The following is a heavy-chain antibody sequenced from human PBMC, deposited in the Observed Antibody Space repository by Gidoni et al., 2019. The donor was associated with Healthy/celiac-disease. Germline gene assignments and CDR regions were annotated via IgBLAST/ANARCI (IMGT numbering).Heavy chain of an antibody. CDR3: ARWGVRQPLDY. D-gene: IGHD3-16*01. Sequence: EVQLVESGGGLVQPGGSLRLSCAASGFTVRSNYMSWVRQAPGKGREWVSVIYSVGSTYYADSVKGRFTISRDNSKNTLYLQMNSLRAEDTAVYYCARWGVRQPLDYWGQGTLVTVSS. CDR2: IYSVGST. V-gene: IGHV3-66*02. CDR1: GFTVRSNY. J-gene: IGHJ4*02.